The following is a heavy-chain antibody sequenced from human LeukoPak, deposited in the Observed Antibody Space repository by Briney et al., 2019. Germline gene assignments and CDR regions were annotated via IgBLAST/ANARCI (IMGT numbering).Heavy chain of an antibody. CDR1: GGSLSSYY. D-gene: IGHD5-12*01. Sequence: PSETLSLTCTVSGGSLSSYYWSWIRQPAGKGPECVGRIYTSGRTNYNPSLKSRITMSVDTSKNQFSLKLSSVTAADTAVYYCARDSGYDLTWGQGTLVIVSS. CDR2: IYTSGRT. CDR3: ARDSGYDLT. V-gene: IGHV4-4*07. J-gene: IGHJ4*02.